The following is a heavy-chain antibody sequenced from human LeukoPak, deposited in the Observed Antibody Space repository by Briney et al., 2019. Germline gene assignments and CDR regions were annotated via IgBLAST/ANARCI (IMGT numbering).Heavy chain of an antibody. CDR1: GFTVSSNY. V-gene: IGHV3-53*04. Sequence: PGGSPRLSCAASGFTVSSNYMSWVRQAPGKGLEWVSVIYSGGSTYYADSVKGRFTISRHNSKNTLYLQMNSLRAEDTAVYYCARDSRFGEFQFDYWGQGTLVTVSS. CDR3: ARDSRFGEFQFDY. J-gene: IGHJ4*02. D-gene: IGHD3-10*01. CDR2: IYSGGST.